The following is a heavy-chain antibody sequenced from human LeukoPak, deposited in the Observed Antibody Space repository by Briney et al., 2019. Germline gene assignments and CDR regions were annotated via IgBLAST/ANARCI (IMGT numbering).Heavy chain of an antibody. Sequence: ASVKVSCRTSGYSFIGYYMHWVRQAPGQGLEWMGWINPNGGGTNYARRFQGRATMTSDTSISTAYMELSRLTHNDTAVYYCARRHLVRGVSNQFDPWGQGTLVTVSS. CDR2: INPNGGGT. CDR3: ARRHLVRGVSNQFDP. CDR1: GYSFIGYY. J-gene: IGHJ5*02. V-gene: IGHV1-2*02. D-gene: IGHD3-10*01.